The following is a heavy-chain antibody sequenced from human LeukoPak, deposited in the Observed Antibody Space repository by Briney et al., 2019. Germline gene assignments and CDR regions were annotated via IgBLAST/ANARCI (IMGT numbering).Heavy chain of an antibody. Sequence: GASVKVSCKASGYTFTGYYMHWVRQAPGQGLEWMGWISAYNGNTNYAQKLQGRVTMTTDTSTSTAYMELRSLRSDDTAVYYCAREIQGYDSSGYYYGTDYWGQGTLVTVSS. V-gene: IGHV1-18*04. D-gene: IGHD3-22*01. CDR3: AREIQGYDSSGYYYGTDY. J-gene: IGHJ4*02. CDR2: ISAYNGNT. CDR1: GYTFTGYY.